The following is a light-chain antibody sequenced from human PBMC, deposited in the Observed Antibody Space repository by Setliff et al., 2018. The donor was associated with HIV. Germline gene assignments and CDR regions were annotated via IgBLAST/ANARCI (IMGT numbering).Light chain of an antibody. CDR1: STDVGGHNY. CDR2: DVN. J-gene: IGLJ1*01. Sequence: QSVLSQPDSVSGSLGQSITISCAGTSTDVGGHNYVSWYQQHPGKAPKLIIYDVNNRPSGVSNRFSGSKSGNTASLTISGLQAEDEADYYCCSYAGSNIFYVFGTGTKVTVL. V-gene: IGLV2-14*03. CDR3: CSYAGSNIFYV.